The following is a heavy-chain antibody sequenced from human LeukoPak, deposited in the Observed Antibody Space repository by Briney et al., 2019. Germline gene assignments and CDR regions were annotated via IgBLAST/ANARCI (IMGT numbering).Heavy chain of an antibody. CDR3: ARVNLYGETAIDY. D-gene: IGHD4-17*01. Sequence: GGSLRLSCAASGFTFSDYYMSWIRQAPGKGLEWVSYISGSSSYTNDADSVKGRFTISRDNAKKSLYLQMNSLRAEDTAVYYCARVNLYGETAIDYWGQGTLVTVSS. CDR1: GFTFSDYY. V-gene: IGHV3-11*06. J-gene: IGHJ4*02. CDR2: ISGSSSYT.